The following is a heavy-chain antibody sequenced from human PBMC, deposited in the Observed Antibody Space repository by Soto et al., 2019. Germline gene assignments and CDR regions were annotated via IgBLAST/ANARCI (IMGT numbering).Heavy chain of an antibody. Sequence: SETLSLTCAVSGGSISSSNWWSWVRQPPGKGLEWIGEIYHSGSTNYNPSLKSRVTISVDKSKNQFSLKLSSVTAADTAVYYCASLSIAARYYYYYGMDVWGQGTTVTVSS. CDR2: IYHSGST. CDR3: ASLSIAARYYYYYGMDV. J-gene: IGHJ6*02. V-gene: IGHV4-4*02. CDR1: GGSISSSNW. D-gene: IGHD6-6*01.